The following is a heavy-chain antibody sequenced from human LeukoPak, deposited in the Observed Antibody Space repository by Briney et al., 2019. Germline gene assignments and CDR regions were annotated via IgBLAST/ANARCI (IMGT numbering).Heavy chain of an antibody. V-gene: IGHV3-33*06. CDR3: AKDRSGAYYDFWSGYIDY. CDR1: GFTFSSYG. CDR2: IWYDGSNK. Sequence: GGSLRLSYAASGFTFSSYGIHWVRQAPGKGLEWVAVIWYDGSNKYYADSVKGRSTISRDNSKNTLYLQMNSLRAEDTAVYYCAKDRSGAYYDFWSGYIDYWGQGTLVTVSS. D-gene: IGHD3-3*01. J-gene: IGHJ4*02.